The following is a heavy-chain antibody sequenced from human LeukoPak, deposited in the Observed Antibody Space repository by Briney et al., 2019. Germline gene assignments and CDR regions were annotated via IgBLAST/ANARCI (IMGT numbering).Heavy chain of an antibody. V-gene: IGHV3-48*03. CDR2: ISDTGSTI. Sequence: SGGSLRLSCAASGFTFSSYELNWVRQAPGKGLEWVSYISDTGSTIYYADSVEGRFTISRDNAKNSLYLQMNSLRAEDTAVYYCARDDSYYYDSSGYFRLGYWGQGTLVTVSS. D-gene: IGHD3-22*01. J-gene: IGHJ4*02. CDR3: ARDDSYYYDSSGYFRLGY. CDR1: GFTFSSYE.